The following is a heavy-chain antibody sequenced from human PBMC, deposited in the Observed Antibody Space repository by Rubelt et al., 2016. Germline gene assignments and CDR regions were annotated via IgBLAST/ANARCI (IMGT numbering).Heavy chain of an antibody. CDR1: GGTFSSYA. CDR2: IIPIFGTA. J-gene: IGHJ5*02. CDR3: VRVMITFGGVIEVGWFDP. V-gene: IGHV1-69*01. D-gene: IGHD3-16*02. Sequence: QVQLVQSGAEVKKPGSSVKVSCKASGGTFSSYAISWVRQAPGQGLEWMGGIIPIFGTANYAQKFQGSVTITAEEYTSTAYMERSSLRSEDTAVYYCVRVMITFGGVIEVGWFDPWGQGTLVTVSS.